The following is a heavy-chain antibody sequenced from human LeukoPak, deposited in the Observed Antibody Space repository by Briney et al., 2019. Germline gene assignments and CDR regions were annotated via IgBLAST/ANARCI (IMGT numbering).Heavy chain of an antibody. CDR2: IYYSGST. Sequence: SETLSLTCTVSGGSISSSSYYWGWIRQPPGKGLEWIGSIYYSGSTYYNPSLKSRVTISVDTSKNQFSLKLSSVTAADTAVYYCAREPSGITGTFNDYWGQGTLVTVSS. CDR1: GGSISSSSYY. V-gene: IGHV4-39*07. J-gene: IGHJ4*02. CDR3: AREPSGITGTFNDY. D-gene: IGHD1-20*01.